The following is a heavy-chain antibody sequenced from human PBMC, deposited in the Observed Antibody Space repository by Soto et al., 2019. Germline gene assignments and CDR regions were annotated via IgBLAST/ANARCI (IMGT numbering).Heavy chain of an antibody. Sequence: SETLSLTCTVSGGSISSSSYYWGWIRQPPGKGLEWIGSIYYSGSTYYNPSLKSRVTISVDTSKNQFSLKLSSVTAADTAVYYCARHLPPLQLWLRPPYYYGMDVWGQGTTVTVSS. CDR2: IYYSGST. V-gene: IGHV4-39*01. CDR1: GGSISSSSYY. J-gene: IGHJ6*02. D-gene: IGHD5-18*01. CDR3: ARHLPPLQLWLRPPYYYGMDV.